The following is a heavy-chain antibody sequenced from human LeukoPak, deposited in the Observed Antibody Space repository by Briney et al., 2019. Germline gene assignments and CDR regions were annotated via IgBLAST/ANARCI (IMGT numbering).Heavy chain of an antibody. V-gene: IGHV3-9*01. CDR3: AKDLFPSLLWSYNWFDP. J-gene: IGHJ5*02. Sequence: GRSLRLSCAASGFTFDDYAMHWVRQAPGKGLEWVSGISWNSGSIGYADSVKGRFTISRDNAKNSLYLQMNSLRAEDTALYYCAKDLFPSLLWSYNWFDPWGQGTLVTVSS. D-gene: IGHD3-10*01. CDR1: GFTFDDYA. CDR2: ISWNSGSI.